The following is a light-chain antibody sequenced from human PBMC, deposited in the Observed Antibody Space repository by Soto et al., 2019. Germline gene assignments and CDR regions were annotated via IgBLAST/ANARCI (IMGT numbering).Light chain of an antibody. Sequence: QSALTQPRSVSGSPGQSVTISCTGTSRDVGGYDYVCWYQQYPGKAPKLMIFDVFRRPSGVPDRFSGSKSGDTASLTISGLQDEDEADYYCCSYAGSAAVFGTGTKLTVL. CDR1: SRDVGGYDY. CDR3: CSYAGSAAV. CDR2: DVF. J-gene: IGLJ1*01. V-gene: IGLV2-11*01.